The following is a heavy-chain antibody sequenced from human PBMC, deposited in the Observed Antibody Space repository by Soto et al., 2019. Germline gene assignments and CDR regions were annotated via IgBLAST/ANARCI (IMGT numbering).Heavy chain of an antibody. J-gene: IGHJ4*02. CDR3: ARYDLDRSWRYPFDD. CDR2: INPNSGGT. V-gene: IGHV1-2*02. D-gene: IGHD3-3*01. CDR1: GYTFTGYY. Sequence: QVQLVQSGAEVKKPGASVKVSCKASGYTFTGYYMHWVRQAPGQGLEWMGWINPNSGGTNYAQKFQGRVTMTRDTSSSSAYLWLCRLRSDDTAFYYCARYDLDRSWRYPFDDWGQGTLFTVSS.